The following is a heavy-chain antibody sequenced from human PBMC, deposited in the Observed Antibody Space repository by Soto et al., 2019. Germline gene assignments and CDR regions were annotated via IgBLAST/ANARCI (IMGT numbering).Heavy chain of an antibody. Sequence: PGGSLRLSCAASGFTFSRFELHWVRQTPGKGLEWISYISSSGSTAYYASSVEGRFTISRDNANNSVYLRTDSLRAEDTAPYYCTRAAWFPYLSFYWGQGALVTVSS. CDR3: TRAAWFPYLSFY. CDR2: ISSSGSTA. V-gene: IGHV3-48*03. CDR1: GFTFSRFE. J-gene: IGHJ4*02. D-gene: IGHD3-10*01.